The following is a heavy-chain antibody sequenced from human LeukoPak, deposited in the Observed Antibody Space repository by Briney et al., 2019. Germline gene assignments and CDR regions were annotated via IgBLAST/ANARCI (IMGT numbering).Heavy chain of an antibody. V-gene: IGHV1-8*02. CDR2: MNPNSGNT. D-gene: IGHD3-10*01. Sequence: GASVKVSCKASGYTFTSYYMHWVRQATGQGLEWMGWMNPNSGNTGYAQKFQDRVTMTRNISISTAYMELSSLRSEDTAVYYCARDGVGSLMILMPEYGMDVWGQGTTVTVSS. CDR1: GYTFTSYY. CDR3: ARDGVGSLMILMPEYGMDV. J-gene: IGHJ6*02.